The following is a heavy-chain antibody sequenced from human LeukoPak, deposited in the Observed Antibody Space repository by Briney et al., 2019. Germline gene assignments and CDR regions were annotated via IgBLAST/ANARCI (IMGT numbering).Heavy chain of an antibody. J-gene: IGHJ4*02. D-gene: IGHD2-2*01. CDR1: GCSFNTYW. V-gene: IGHV5-51*01. Sequence: GESLKISCRGSGCSFNTYWIGWVRQMPGKGLEWMGIIYPGDSDTRYSPSFRGQVTMSADKSINTAYLQWSSLKASDTAMYFCARRQGCSTSSCPPDSWGQGTLVTVSS. CDR2: IYPGDSDT. CDR3: ARRQGCSTSSCPPDS.